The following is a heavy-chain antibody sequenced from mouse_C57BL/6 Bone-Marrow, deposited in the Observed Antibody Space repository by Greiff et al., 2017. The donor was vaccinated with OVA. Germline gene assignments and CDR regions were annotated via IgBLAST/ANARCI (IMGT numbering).Heavy chain of an antibody. J-gene: IGHJ2*01. CDR1: GYTFTSYW. Sequence: EVQLQQSGTVLARPGASVKMSCKTSGYTFTSYWMHWVKQRPGQGLEWIGAIYPGNSDTSYNQKFKGKAKLTAVTSASTAYMELSSLTNEDSAVYYCTRSPITKVVPDYWGQGTTLTVSS. CDR3: TRSPITKVVPDY. D-gene: IGHD1-1*01. V-gene: IGHV1-5*01. CDR2: IYPGNSDT.